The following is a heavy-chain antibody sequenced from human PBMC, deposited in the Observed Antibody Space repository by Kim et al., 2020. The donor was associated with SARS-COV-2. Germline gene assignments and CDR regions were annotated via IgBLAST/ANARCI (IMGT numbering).Heavy chain of an antibody. D-gene: IGHD3-22*01. CDR2: IKQDGSEK. V-gene: IGHV3-7*01. CDR3: ARDQGGYLVPYYFDY. CDR1: GFTFSSYW. J-gene: IGHJ4*02. Sequence: GGSLRLSCAASGFTFSSYWMSWVRQAPGKGLEWVANIKQDGSEKYYVDSVKGRFTISRDNAKNSLYLQMNSLRAEDTAVYYCARDQGGYLVPYYFDYWGQGTLVTVSS.